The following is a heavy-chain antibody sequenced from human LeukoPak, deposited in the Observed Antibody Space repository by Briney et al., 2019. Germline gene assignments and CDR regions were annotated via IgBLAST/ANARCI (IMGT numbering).Heavy chain of an antibody. D-gene: IGHD3-9*01. V-gene: IGHV1-2*02. CDR1: GYTFTGYY. Sequence: GASVKVSCKASGYTFTGYYMHWVRQAPGQELEWMGWINPNSGGTNYAQKFQGRVTMTRDTSISTAYMELSRLRSDDRAVYYCARYDILTPGDYWGQGTLVTVSS. CDR3: ARYDILTPGDY. J-gene: IGHJ4*02. CDR2: INPNSGGT.